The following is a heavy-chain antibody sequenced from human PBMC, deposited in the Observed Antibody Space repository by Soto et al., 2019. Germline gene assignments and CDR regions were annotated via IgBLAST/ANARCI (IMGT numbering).Heavy chain of an antibody. CDR3: AKGTANDASVYEA. J-gene: IGHJ4*02. V-gene: IGHV3-23*01. CDR1: GLTFNTYA. D-gene: IGHD1-1*01. CDR2: ISGGGATT. Sequence: RGSPRLSCAAYGLTFNTYAMSWVRQAPGKGLEWVSAISGGGATTYYADSVKGRFAISRDNSKNTLYLQMSSLRVEDTAVYYCAKGTANDASVYEAWGPGTLVTVAS.